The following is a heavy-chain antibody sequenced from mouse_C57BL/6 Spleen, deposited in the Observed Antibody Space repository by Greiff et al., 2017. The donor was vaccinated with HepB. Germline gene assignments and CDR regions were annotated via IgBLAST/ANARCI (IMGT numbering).Heavy chain of an antibody. J-gene: IGHJ4*01. Sequence: QVQLKQSGAELVKPGASVKMSCKASGYTFTSYWITWVKQRPGQGLEWIGDIYPGSGSTNYNEKFKSKATLTVDTSSSTAYMQLSSLTSEDSAVYYCAREDIYYGNYGYYAMDYWGQGTSVTVSS. CDR1: GYTFTSYW. CDR2: IYPGSGST. D-gene: IGHD2-1*01. CDR3: AREDIYYGNYGYYAMDY. V-gene: IGHV1-55*01.